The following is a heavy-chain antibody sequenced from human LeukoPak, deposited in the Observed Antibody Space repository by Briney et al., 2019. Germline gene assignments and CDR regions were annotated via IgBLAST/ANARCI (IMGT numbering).Heavy chain of an antibody. Sequence: GASVKVSCKASGYTFTGYYMHWVRQAPGQGLEWMGWINPNSGGTNYAQKFQGRVTVTRDTSISTAYMELSRLRSDDTAVYYCARWGLELNYCSSTSCPFDYWGQGTLVTVSS. V-gene: IGHV1-2*02. J-gene: IGHJ4*02. CDR3: ARWGLELNYCSSTSCPFDY. CDR1: GYTFTGYY. D-gene: IGHD2-2*01. CDR2: INPNSGGT.